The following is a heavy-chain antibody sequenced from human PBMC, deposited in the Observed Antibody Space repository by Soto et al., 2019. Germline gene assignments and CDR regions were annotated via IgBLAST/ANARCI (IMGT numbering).Heavy chain of an antibody. V-gene: IGHV4-34*01. CDR1: GGSFSGYY. CDR2: INHSGST. J-gene: IGHJ4*02. Sequence: SETLSLTCAVYGGSFSGYYWSWIRQPPGKGLEWIGEINHSGSTNYNPSLRGRVTISEDTSKNQFSLKLLSVTSADTAVYFCAAGEASSRNLAPYYLNFWGQGTLVTVSS. D-gene: IGHD6-13*01. CDR3: AAGEASSRNLAPYYLNF.